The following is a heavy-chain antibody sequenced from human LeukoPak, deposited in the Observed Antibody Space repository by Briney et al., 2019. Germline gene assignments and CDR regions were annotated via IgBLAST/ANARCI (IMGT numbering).Heavy chain of an antibody. CDR1: GFRLSHYS. J-gene: IGHJ6*02. D-gene: IGHD3-10*01. CDR3: ARNAWKSSDSGRGRMDV. CDR2: IGVTGSPT. V-gene: IGHV3-48*01. Sequence: PGGSLRLSCAASGFRLSHYSVTWVRQDSGKGLEWTSYIGVTGSPTYYADSVEARFTISRDDAKESLYLQMNSLRAEDTAVYYCARNAWKSSDSGRGRMDVWGQGTSVTVSS.